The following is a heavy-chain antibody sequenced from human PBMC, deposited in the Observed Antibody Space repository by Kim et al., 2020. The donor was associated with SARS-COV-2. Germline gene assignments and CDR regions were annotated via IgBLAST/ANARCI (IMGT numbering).Heavy chain of an antibody. CDR2: IYYSGST. D-gene: IGHD3-16*01. Sequence: SETLSLTCTVSGGSVSSGSYYWSWIRQPPGKGLEWIGYIYYSGSTNYNPSLKSRVTISVDTSKNQFSLKLSSVTAADTAVYYCAREKYYDYVWGSYVYRRTGRFDPWGQGTLVTVSS. V-gene: IGHV4-61*01. J-gene: IGHJ5*02. CDR1: GGSVSSGSYY. CDR3: AREKYYDYVWGSYVYRRTGRFDP.